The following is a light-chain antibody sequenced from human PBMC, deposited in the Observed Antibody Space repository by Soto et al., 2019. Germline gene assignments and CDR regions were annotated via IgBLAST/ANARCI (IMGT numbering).Light chain of an antibody. J-gene: IGLJ2*01. Sequence: QSVLTQPPSASGSPGQSVTISCTGTSSDVGAYNYVCWYQQHPGKAPKLIIYDVIKRPSGVPARFSGSKSGSTASLTVSGLQAEDEADYYCTSYAGSDNLVFGGGTQLTVL. V-gene: IGLV2-8*01. CDR3: TSYAGSDNLV. CDR1: SSDVGAYNY. CDR2: DVI.